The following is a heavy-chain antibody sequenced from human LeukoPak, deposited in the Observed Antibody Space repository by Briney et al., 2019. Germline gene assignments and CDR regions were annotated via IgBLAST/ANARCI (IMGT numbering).Heavy chain of an antibody. V-gene: IGHV4-39*07. J-gene: IGHJ5*02. D-gene: IGHD6-13*01. CDR2: IYYSGST. CDR3: AREAAGTGGYSFDP. CDR1: GGSISSSSYY. Sequence: PSETLSLTCTVSGGSISSSSYYWGWIRQPPGKGLEWIGSIYYSGSTYYNPSLKSRVTISVDTSKNQFSLKLSSVTAADTAVYYCAREAAGTGGYSFDPWGQGTLFTVSS.